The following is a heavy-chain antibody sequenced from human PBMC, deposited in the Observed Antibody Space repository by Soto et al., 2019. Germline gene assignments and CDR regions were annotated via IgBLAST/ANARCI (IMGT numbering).Heavy chain of an antibody. CDR3: AKDRSNSWTFDY. CDR1: GFTFRRDG. D-gene: IGHD6-13*01. V-gene: IGHV3-30*18. J-gene: IGHJ4*02. Sequence: GGSLRLSCAASGFTFRRDGMHWVRQAPGKGLEWVAFISYDGRIRYYADSVKGRFAISRDDSKNTLYLQMNSLTADDTAVYYCAKDRSNSWTFDYWGLGTLVTVSS. CDR2: ISYDGRIR.